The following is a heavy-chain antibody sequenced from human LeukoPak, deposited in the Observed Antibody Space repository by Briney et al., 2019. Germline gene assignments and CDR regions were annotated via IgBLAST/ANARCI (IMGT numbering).Heavy chain of an antibody. V-gene: IGHV1-18*01. J-gene: IGHJ4*02. CDR1: GYTFTSYG. Sequence: ATVKLSCNAYGYTFTSYGISWVRQAPGQGLEWMGWISAYNGNTNYAQKLQGRATMTTDTYTSTAYMQLSRLRSDDTAVYYCARECCSSTSCYEGPFDYWGQGTLVTVSS. CDR2: ISAYNGNT. D-gene: IGHD2-2*01. CDR3: ARECCSSTSCYEGPFDY.